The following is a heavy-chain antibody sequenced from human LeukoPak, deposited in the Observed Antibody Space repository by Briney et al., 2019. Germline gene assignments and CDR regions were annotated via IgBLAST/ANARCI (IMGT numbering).Heavy chain of an antibody. Sequence: GRSLRLSCAASGFTFSSYAMHWVRQAPGKGLEWVAVISYDGSNKYYADSVKGRFTISRDNSKNTLYLQMNSLRAEDTAVYYCARDRNRHFDYWGQGTLVTVSS. D-gene: IGHD1-14*01. CDR3: ARDRNRHFDY. CDR1: GFTFSSYA. CDR2: ISYDGSNK. V-gene: IGHV3-30*04. J-gene: IGHJ4*02.